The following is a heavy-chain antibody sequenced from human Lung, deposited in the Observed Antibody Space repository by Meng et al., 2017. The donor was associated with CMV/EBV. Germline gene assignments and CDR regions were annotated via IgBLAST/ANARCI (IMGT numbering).Heavy chain of an antibody. CDR2: INPNTGGT. Sequence: QVQLVQAGSGLKKPGASVKVSCRASGYTFTGYYIHWVRQAPGQGLEWMGWINPNTGGTKYAQKFQGWVTLTRDTSISTAYMELSRLRSDDTAVYYCARGRYELIWGLFDPWGQGTLVTVSS. J-gene: IGHJ5*02. V-gene: IGHV1-2*04. CDR3: ARGRYELIWGLFDP. CDR1: GYTFTGYY. D-gene: IGHD1-1*01.